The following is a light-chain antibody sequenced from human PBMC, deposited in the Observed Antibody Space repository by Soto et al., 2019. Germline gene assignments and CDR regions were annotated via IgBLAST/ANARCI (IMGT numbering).Light chain of an antibody. V-gene: IGKV3-15*01. CDR1: QKVNSN. Sequence: EKVMTQSPATLSVSPGERATLSCRASQKVNSNLVWYQQKPGQAPRLLIYGASTRATGIPARFSGSASGTEFTLTISSLQSEDFAVYYCQQCDDWPLTFGGGTKVEIK. CDR3: QQCDDWPLT. J-gene: IGKJ4*01. CDR2: GAS.